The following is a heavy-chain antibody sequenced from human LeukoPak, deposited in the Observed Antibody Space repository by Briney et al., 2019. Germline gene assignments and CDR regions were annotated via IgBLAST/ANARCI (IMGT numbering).Heavy chain of an antibody. V-gene: IGHV1-2*02. D-gene: IGHD6-19*01. Sequence: ASVKVSCKASGYTFTGYYMHWVRQAPGQGLEWMGWINPNSGGTNYAQKFQGRVTMTRDTSISTAYMELSGLRSDDTAVYYCARAFPKHSIAVAGTRSYYYYYGMDVWGQGTTVTVSS. J-gene: IGHJ6*02. CDR1: GYTFTGYY. CDR2: INPNSGGT. CDR3: ARAFPKHSIAVAGTRSYYYYYGMDV.